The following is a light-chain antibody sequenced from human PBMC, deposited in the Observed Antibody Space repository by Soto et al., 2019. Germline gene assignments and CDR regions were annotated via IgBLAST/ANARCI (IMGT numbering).Light chain of an antibody. V-gene: IGLV1-51*02. J-gene: IGLJ3*02. CDR1: SSNIGNNY. CDR2: ENN. Sequence: QSVLTQPPSVSAAPGQKVTISCSGSSSNIGNNYVSWYQQLPGTAPKLLIYENNKRPSGIPDRFSGSKSGTSATLGITGLQTGDEADYYCGTWASSLSDKVFGGGTKLTVL. CDR3: GTWASSLSDKV.